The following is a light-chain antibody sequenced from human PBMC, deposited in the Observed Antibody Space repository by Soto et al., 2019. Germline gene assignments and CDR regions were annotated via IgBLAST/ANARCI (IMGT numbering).Light chain of an antibody. V-gene: IGLV4-69*01. CDR2: LNSDGSH. Sequence: QLVLTQSPSASASLGASVKLTCTLSSGHRNYAIAGHQQQSEKGPRYLMKLNSDGSHSKGDGIPDRFSGSSSGAERYLTISSLQSEDEADYYCQTWGSGIVVFGGGTKLTVL. J-gene: IGLJ2*01. CDR3: QTWGSGIVV. CDR1: SGHRNYA.